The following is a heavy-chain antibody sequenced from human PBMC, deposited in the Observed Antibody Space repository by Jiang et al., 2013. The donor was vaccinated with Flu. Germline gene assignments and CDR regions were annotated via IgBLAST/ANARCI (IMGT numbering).Heavy chain of an antibody. CDR2: IIPILGIA. CDR3: ARVHHMGYYGSGLYGMDV. CDR1: GGTFSSYT. Sequence: GAEVKKPGSSVKVSCKASGGTFSSYTISWVRQAPGQGLEWMGRIIPILGIANYAQKFQGRVTITADKSTSTAYMELSSLRSEDTAVYYCARVHHMGYYGSGLYGMDVWGQGTTVTVSS. D-gene: IGHD3-10*01. V-gene: IGHV1-69*02. J-gene: IGHJ6*02.